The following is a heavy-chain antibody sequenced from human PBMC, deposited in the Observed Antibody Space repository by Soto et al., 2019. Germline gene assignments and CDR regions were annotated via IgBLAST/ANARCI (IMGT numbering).Heavy chain of an antibody. CDR2: IIPIFGTA. CDR3: ARAYYYDSSGLIPPGAFAI. D-gene: IGHD3-22*01. CDR1: GGTFSSYA. V-gene: IGHV1-69*06. J-gene: IGHJ3*02. Sequence: QVQLVQSGAEVKKPGSSVKVSCKASGGTFSSYAISWVRQAPGQGLEWMGGIIPIFGTANYAQKFQGRVTITADKSTSTAYMELSSLRSEDTAVYYCARAYYYDSSGLIPPGAFAIWGQGTMVTVSS.